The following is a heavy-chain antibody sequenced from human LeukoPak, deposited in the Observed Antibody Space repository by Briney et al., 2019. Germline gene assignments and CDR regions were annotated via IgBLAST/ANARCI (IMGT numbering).Heavy chain of an antibody. D-gene: IGHD3-10*01. CDR2: ISGSGTNT. J-gene: IGHJ6*03. V-gene: IGHV3-23*01. CDR1: GFTFSSYA. CDR3: ARVLSGRGSLYSYYYYMDV. Sequence: GGSLRLSCAASGFTFSSYAMSWVRQAPGKGLEWVSSISGSGTNTDYADSVKGRFTISRDNSKNTVNVQMNSLRAEDTAVYYCARVLSGRGSLYSYYYYMDVWGKGTTVTISS.